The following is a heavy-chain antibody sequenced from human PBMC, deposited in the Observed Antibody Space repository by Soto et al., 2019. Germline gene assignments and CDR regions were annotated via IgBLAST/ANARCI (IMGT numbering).Heavy chain of an antibody. CDR1: GFPFDDHA. CDR2: ISWSSDDV. D-gene: IGHD6-19*01. J-gene: IGHJ4*02. Sequence: EVQLVESGGGVVQFGRSLRLSCEASGFPFDDHAMHWVRQVPGKGLEWVSGISWSSDDVGYVDSVKGRFTISRDNVRNYLYLQMDSLTTDDTAVYFCAKVRKSEFPRGWGLDHGGQGSLVTVAS. CDR3: AKVRKSEFPRGWGLDH. V-gene: IGHV3-9*01.